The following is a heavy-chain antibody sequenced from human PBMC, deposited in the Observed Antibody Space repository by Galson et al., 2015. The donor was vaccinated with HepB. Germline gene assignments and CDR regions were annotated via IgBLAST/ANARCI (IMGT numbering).Heavy chain of an antibody. CDR3: ARVGGQYCSGGSCYSGLY. CDR2: ISSSSSTI. J-gene: IGHJ4*02. D-gene: IGHD2-15*01. Sequence: SLRLSCAASGLTFSSYSMNWLRQAPGKGLEWVSYISSSSSTIYYADSVKGRFTISRDNAKNSLYLQMNSLRDEDTAVYYCARVGGQYCSGGSCYSGLYWGQGTLVTVSS. CDR1: GLTFSSYS. V-gene: IGHV3-48*02.